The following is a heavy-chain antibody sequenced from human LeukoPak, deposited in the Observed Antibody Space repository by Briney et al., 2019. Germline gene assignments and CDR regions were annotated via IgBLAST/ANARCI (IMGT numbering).Heavy chain of an antibody. J-gene: IGHJ4*02. D-gene: IGHD1-26*01. CDR3: ARGEWELLPDY. V-gene: IGHV4-59*08. CDR1: GGSISSYY. CDR2: IYYSGST. Sequence: SETLSLTCTVSGGSISSYYWSWIRQPPGKGLEWIGYIYYSGSTNYNPSLKSRVTISVDTSKNQFSLKLSSVTAADTAVYYCARGEWELLPDYWGQGTLVTVSS.